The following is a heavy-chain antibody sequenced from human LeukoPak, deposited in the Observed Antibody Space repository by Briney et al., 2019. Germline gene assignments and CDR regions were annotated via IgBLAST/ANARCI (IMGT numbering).Heavy chain of an antibody. V-gene: IGHV3-69-1*01. CDR2: VSSSSTI. J-gene: IGHJ6*03. D-gene: IGHD6-6*01. Sequence: PGGSLRLSCAASGFTVSSNYMSWVRQAPGKGLEWVSYVSSSSTIYYADSVKGRFTISRDNAKNSLYLQMNSLRAEDTAVYYCARVGGSSIAARRSYYYYMDVWGKGTTVTVSS. CDR3: ARVGGSSIAARRSYYYYMDV. CDR1: GFTVSSNY.